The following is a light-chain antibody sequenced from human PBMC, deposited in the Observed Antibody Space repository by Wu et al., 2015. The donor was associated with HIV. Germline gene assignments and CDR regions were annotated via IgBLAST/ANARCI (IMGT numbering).Light chain of an antibody. V-gene: IGKV3-20*01. CDR3: QQYGGSSPT. J-gene: IGKJ5*01. Sequence: EIVMTQSPGTLSLSPGETATLSCRTSQSVTVTGDDYVAWYQQKPGQAPRLLIHSASTRATDIPDRFSSRGSGTEFTLTIAKVEPDDFAIYHCQQYGGSSPTFGQGTRLDIK. CDR2: SAS. CDR1: QSVTVTGDDY.